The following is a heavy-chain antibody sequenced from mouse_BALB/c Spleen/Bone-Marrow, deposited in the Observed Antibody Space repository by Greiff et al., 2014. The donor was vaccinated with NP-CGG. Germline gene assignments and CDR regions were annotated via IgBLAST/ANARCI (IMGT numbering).Heavy chain of an antibody. D-gene: IGHD1-1*01. J-gene: IGHJ4*01. V-gene: IGHV1-69*02. CDR3: ISCGNSHYYSMDY. Sequence: QVQLQQPGAELVRPGASVKLSCRASGYTFTSYWINWVKQRPGKGLEWIGNIYPSDSYTNYNQRFKDKATLTVDKSSSTAYMQFSNPTSEDSAVYYCISCGNSHYYSMDYWGQGTSVTVSS. CDR2: IYPSDSYT. CDR1: GYTFTSYW.